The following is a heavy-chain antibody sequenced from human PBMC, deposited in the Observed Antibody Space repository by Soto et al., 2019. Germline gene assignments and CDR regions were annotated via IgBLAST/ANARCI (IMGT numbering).Heavy chain of an antibody. V-gene: IGHV1-18*04. CDR2: ISAYNDNI. CDR3: ARDQLGSNGDY. CDR1: GYTFTSYG. Sequence: ASVKVSCKASGYTFTSYGISWVRQAPGQGLEWMGWISAYNDNINYAQNFQGRVTMTTDTSTSTAYMELRSLRSDDTAVYYCARDQLGSNGDYWGQGTLVTVSS. J-gene: IGHJ4*02. D-gene: IGHD1-1*01.